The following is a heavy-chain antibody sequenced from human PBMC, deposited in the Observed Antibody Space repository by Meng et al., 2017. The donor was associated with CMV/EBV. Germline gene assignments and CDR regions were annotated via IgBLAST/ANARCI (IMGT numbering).Heavy chain of an antibody. CDR3: ARGQEVVVVPAARTSWFDP. CDR2: INHSGST. V-gene: IGHV4-34*01. CDR1: SFSGYY. J-gene: IGHJ5*02. D-gene: IGHD2-2*01. Sequence: SFSGYYWSWIRQPPEKGLEWIGEINHSGSTNYNPSLKSRVTISVDTSKNQFSLKLSSVTAADTAVYYCARGQEVVVVPAARTSWFDPWGQGTLVTVSS.